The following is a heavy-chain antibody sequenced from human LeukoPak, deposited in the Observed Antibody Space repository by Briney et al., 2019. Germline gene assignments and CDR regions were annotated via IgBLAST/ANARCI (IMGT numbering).Heavy chain of an antibody. Sequence: ASVKVSCKASGYTFTGYYIHWVRQAPGQGLEWMGIINPSGGSTSYAQKFQGRVTMTRDTSTSTVYMELSSLRSEDTAVYYCARDRVMGYYGMDVWGQGTTVTVSS. CDR1: GYTFTGYY. D-gene: IGHD3-16*01. CDR3: ARDRVMGYYGMDV. V-gene: IGHV1-46*01. J-gene: IGHJ6*02. CDR2: INPSGGST.